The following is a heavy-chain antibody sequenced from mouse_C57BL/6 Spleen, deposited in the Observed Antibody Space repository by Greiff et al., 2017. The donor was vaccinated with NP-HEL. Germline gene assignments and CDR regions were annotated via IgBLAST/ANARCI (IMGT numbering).Heavy chain of an antibody. CDR2: ISDGGSYT. CDR3: ARGGTGTWRGYFDY. V-gene: IGHV5-4*03. CDR1: GFTFSSYA. J-gene: IGHJ2*01. Sequence: EVKLVESGGGLVKPGGSLKLSCAASGFTFSSYAMSWVRQTPEKRLEWVATISDGGSYTYYPDNVKGRFTISRDNVKNNLYLQMSHLKSEDTAMYYCARGGTGTWRGYFDYWGQGTTLTVSS. D-gene: IGHD4-1*01.